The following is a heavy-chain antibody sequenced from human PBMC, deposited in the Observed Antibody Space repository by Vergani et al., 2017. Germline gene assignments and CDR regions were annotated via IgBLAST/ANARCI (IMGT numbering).Heavy chain of an antibody. CDR2: MNPNRGNT. V-gene: IGHV1-8*01. J-gene: IGHJ6*02. CDR3: ARAVAGTSGGHYYYGMDV. Sequence: QVQLVQSGAEVKKPGASVKVSCKASGYTFTSYDINWVRQATGQGLEWMGWMNPNRGNTGYEQKFQGRVTMSRNTSISTAYMELSSLRSEDTAVYYCARAVAGTSGGHYYYGMDVWGQGTTVTVSS. CDR1: GYTFTSYD. D-gene: IGHD6-19*01.